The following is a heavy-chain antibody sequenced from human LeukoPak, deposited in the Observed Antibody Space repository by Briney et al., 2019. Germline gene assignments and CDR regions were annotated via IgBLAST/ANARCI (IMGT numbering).Heavy chain of an antibody. CDR2: ISSSSSTI. Sequence: GGSLRLSCAASGFTFSSYEMNWVRQAPGKGLEGVSDISSSSSTIYYADSVKGRFTISRDNAKNSLYLQLNSLRAEDTAVYYCARDAMVRGVIKPFDYWGQGTLVTVSS. J-gene: IGHJ4*02. V-gene: IGHV3-48*03. CDR1: GFTFSSYE. D-gene: IGHD3-10*01. CDR3: ARDAMVRGVIKPFDY.